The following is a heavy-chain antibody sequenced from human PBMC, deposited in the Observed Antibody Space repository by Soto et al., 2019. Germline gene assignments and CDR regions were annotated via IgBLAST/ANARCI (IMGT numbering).Heavy chain of an antibody. Sequence: GGSLRLSCAASGFTFSSYAMSWVRQAPGKGLEWVSAISGSGGSTYYADSVKGRFTISRDNSKNTLYLQMNSLRAEDTAVYYCATRSKTNYDILTGYYNVRRYYGMDVWGQGTTVTVSS. J-gene: IGHJ6*02. D-gene: IGHD3-9*01. CDR2: ISGSGGST. CDR1: GFTFSSYA. V-gene: IGHV3-23*01. CDR3: ATRSKTNYDILTGYYNVRRYYGMDV.